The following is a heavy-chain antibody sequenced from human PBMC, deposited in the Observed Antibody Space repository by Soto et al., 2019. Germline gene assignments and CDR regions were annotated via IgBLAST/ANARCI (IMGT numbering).Heavy chain of an antibody. D-gene: IGHD1-1*01. CDR2: VSPHGANT. V-gene: IGHV3-23*01. J-gene: IGHJ4*02. CDR3: ATEGAKTTWNFDY. Sequence: EVQLLESGGDLVQPGGSLRLSCVASGFTFGSCGKNWVRQAPGKGLEWVAGVSPHGANTYYADSVRGRFIISRDASRNTVSLDMNSLRGDDSAVYYCATEGAKTTWNFDYWGQGTVVTVSS. CDR1: GFTFGSCG.